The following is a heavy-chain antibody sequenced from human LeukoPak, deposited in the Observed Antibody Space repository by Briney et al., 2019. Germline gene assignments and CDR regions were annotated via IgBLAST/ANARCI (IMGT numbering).Heavy chain of an antibody. CDR3: ARGVYIAAAQYAY. Sequence: SETLSLTCTVSGGSISSYYWSWIRQPPGKGLEWIGYIYYSGTTNYNPSLKSRVTISVDTSKNQFSLKLSSVTAADTAVYYCARGVYIAAAQYAYWGQGTLVTVSS. CDR1: GGSISSYY. J-gene: IGHJ4*02. CDR2: IYYSGTT. D-gene: IGHD6-13*01. V-gene: IGHV4-59*01.